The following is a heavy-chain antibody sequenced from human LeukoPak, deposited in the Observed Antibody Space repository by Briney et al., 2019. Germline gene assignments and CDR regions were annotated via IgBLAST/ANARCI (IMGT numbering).Heavy chain of an antibody. CDR3: AREAAVAGTYDY. V-gene: IGHV4-59*01. Sequence: ETLSLPCAASGGSISSYYWSWIRQPSGKGLEGIGYIYYSGSTNYNPSLKSRVTISVDTSKNQFSLKLSSVTAADTAVYYCAREAAVAGTYDYWGQGTLVTVSS. CDR2: IYYSGST. J-gene: IGHJ4*02. D-gene: IGHD6-19*01. CDR1: GGSISSYY.